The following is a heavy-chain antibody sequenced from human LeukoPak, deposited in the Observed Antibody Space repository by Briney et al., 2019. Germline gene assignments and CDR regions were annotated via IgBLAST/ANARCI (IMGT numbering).Heavy chain of an antibody. CDR2: MNPNSGNT. V-gene: IGHV1-8*01. D-gene: IGHD2-15*01. Sequence: ASVKVSCKASGYTFTSYDINWVRQATGQGLEWMGWMNPNSGNTGYAQKFQGRVTMTRNTSISTAYMELSSLRSEDTAVYYCASWWKSPASSHDAFDIWGQGTMVTVSS. CDR1: GYTFTSYD. CDR3: ASWWKSPASSHDAFDI. J-gene: IGHJ3*02.